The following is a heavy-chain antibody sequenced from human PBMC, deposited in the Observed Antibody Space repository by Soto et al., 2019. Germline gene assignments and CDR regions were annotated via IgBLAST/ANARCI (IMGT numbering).Heavy chain of an antibody. CDR2: ISYDGSNK. CDR3: AKDKGKVTPFGMDV. CDR1: GFTFSSYG. D-gene: IGHD2-21*02. V-gene: IGHV3-30*18. Sequence: SLRLSCAASGFTFSSYGMHWVRQAPGKGLEWVAVISYDGSNKYYADSVKGRFTISRDNSKNTLYLQMNGLRAEDTAVYYCAKDKGKVTPFGMDVWGQGTTVTVSS. J-gene: IGHJ6*02.